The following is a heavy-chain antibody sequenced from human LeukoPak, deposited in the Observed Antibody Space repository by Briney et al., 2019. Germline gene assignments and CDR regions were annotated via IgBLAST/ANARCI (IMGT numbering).Heavy chain of an antibody. CDR2: IKQDGSEK. Sequence: GGSLRLSCAASGFTFTTYWMGWVRQAPGKGLEWVASIKQDGSEKYYVESVKGRFSISRDNAENSLYLQMNSLRPDDTAFYYCARPLLYYYGSETFFWFDPWGQGTLVTVSS. CDR3: ARPLLYYYGSETFFWFDP. CDR1: GFTFTTYW. D-gene: IGHD3-10*01. V-gene: IGHV3-7*01. J-gene: IGHJ5*02.